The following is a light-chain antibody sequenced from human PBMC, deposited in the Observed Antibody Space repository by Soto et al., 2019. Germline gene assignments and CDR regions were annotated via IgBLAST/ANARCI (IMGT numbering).Light chain of an antibody. CDR2: KAS. Sequence: DIRMTQSPSTLSASGGDRVTITCRASQSISSWLAWYQQKPGKAPKLLIYKASSLESGVPSRFSGSGSGTEFTLTISSLQPDDFAHYYCQQYNSYSRTFGQGTKVEIK. J-gene: IGKJ1*01. CDR1: QSISSW. CDR3: QQYNSYSRT. V-gene: IGKV1-5*03.